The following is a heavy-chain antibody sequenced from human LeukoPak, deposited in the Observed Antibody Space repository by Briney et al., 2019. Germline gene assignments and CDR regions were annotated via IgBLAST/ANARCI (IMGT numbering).Heavy chain of an antibody. V-gene: IGHV3-74*01. CDR2: INSDGSST. CDR3: ASLTVTTGDYYYYMDV. D-gene: IGHD4-17*01. CDR1: GFTFSSYW. J-gene: IGHJ6*03. Sequence: GGSLRLPCAASGFTFSSYWMHWVRQAPGKGLVWVSRINSDGSSTSYADSVKGRFTISRDNAKNTLYLQMNSLRAEDTAVYYCASLTVTTGDYYYYMDVWGKGTTVTISS.